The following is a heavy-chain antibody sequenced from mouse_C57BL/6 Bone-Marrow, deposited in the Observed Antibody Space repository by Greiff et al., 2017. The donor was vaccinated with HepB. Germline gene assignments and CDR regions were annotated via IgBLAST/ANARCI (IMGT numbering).Heavy chain of an antibody. Sequence: VKLMESGPGLVKPSQSLFLTCSITGFPITRGYYWIWIRQSPGKPLEWMGYITHSGETFYNPSLQSPISITRETSKNQFFLQLNSVTTEDTAMYYCAGDRRYYGSSWFAYWGQGTLVTVSA. D-gene: IGHD1-1*01. V-gene: IGHV12-3*01. CDR2: ITHSGET. CDR3: AGDRRYYGSSWFAY. CDR1: GFPITRGYY. J-gene: IGHJ3*01.